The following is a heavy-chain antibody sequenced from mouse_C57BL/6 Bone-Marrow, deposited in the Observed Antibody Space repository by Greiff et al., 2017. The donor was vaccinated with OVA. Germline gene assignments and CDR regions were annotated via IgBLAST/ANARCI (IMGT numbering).Heavy chain of an antibody. D-gene: IGHD1-1*01. CDR1: GYTFTGYW. V-gene: IGHV1-9*01. J-gene: IGHJ4*01. CDR3: AILIYYYGSSYVGIYYAMDY. Sequence: VQLQQSGAELMKPGASVKLSCKATGYTFTGYWIEWVKQRPGHGLEWIGEILPGSGSTNYNEKFKGKATFTADTSSNTAYMQLSSLTTADSAIYYCAILIYYYGSSYVGIYYAMDYWGQGTSVTVSS. CDR2: ILPGSGST.